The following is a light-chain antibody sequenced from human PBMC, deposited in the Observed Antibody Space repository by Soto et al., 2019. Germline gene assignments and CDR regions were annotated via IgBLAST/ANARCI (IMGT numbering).Light chain of an antibody. CDR3: QQYNSWPET. V-gene: IGKV3-15*01. Sequence: EIVMTQSPDTLSVSPGERASLSCRASQSVSSNLAWYQQIPGQAPRLLIYAASARATGVPARFSGSGSGTEFTLTISSLQSEDFAVYYCQQYNSWPETFGQGTKVDIK. CDR1: QSVSSN. CDR2: AAS. J-gene: IGKJ1*01.